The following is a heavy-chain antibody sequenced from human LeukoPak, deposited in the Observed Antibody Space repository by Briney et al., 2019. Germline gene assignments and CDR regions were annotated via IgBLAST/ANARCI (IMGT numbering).Heavy chain of an antibody. J-gene: IGHJ1*01. CDR2: ISGSGAYT. V-gene: IGHV3-23*01. CDR1: GFTFSSYA. D-gene: IGHD3-10*01. CDR3: AKYFASGSYYKLPH. Sequence: GGSLRLSCAASGFTFSSYAMSWVRQTPGKGLEWVSTISGSGAYTYYADSVKGRFTISRDNSKNTLYLQMNSLRAEDTAVYYCAKYFASGSYYKLPHWGQGTLHTVST.